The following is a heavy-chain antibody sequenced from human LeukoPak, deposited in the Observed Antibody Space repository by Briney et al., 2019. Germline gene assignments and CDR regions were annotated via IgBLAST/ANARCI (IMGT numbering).Heavy chain of an antibody. J-gene: IGHJ4*02. CDR1: GFTFSSYA. V-gene: IGHV3-23*01. Sequence: GGSLRLSCAASGFTFSSYAMSWVRQAPGKGLEWVSANSGSGSSTYYADSVRGRFTFSRDNSKNTLYLQMNSLRAEDTAVYYCAKGYSSGRIDYWGQGTLVTVSS. CDR3: AKGYSSGRIDY. D-gene: IGHD6-19*01. CDR2: NSGSGSST.